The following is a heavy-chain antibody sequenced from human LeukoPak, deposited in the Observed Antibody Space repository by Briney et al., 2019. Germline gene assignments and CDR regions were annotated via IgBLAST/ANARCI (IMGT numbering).Heavy chain of an antibody. J-gene: IGHJ6*03. D-gene: IGHD6-13*01. CDR2: IYYSGST. Sequence: PSETLSLTCTVSGGSISSYYWSWIRQPPGKGLEWIGYIYYSGSTNYNPSLKSRVTISVDTSKNQFSLKLSSVTAADTAVYYCASGSSSWYGYYYYYYMDVWGKGTTVTVSS. CDR1: GGSISSYY. CDR3: ASGSSSWYGYYYYYYMDV. V-gene: IGHV4-59*12.